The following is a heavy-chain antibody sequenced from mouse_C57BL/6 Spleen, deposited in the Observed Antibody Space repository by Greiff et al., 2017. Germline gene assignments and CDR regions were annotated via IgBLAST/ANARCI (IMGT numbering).Heavy chain of an antibody. V-gene: IGHV1-50*01. CDR2: IDPSDSYT. CDR3: AIYYSGY. Sequence: VKLQQPGAELVKPGASVKLSCKASGYTFTSYWMQWVKQRPGQGLEWIGEIDPSDSYTNYNQKFKGKATLTVDTSSSTAYMQLSSLTSEDSAVYYCAIYYSGYWGQGTTLTVSS. D-gene: IGHD1-1*01. J-gene: IGHJ2*01. CDR1: GYTFTSYW.